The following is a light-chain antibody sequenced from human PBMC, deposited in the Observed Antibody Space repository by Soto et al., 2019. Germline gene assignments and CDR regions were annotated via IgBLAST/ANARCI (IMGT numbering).Light chain of an antibody. CDR2: NVD. Sequence: QSALTQPRSVSGSPGQSVTISCTGTSSDVGGHNDVSWYQQYPGKAPKLMVYNVDKRPSGVPDRFSGSKSGNAASLTITGLQAEDEADYYCSSYAGSYTWVFGGGTKLTVL. V-gene: IGLV2-11*01. J-gene: IGLJ3*02. CDR3: SSYAGSYTWV. CDR1: SSDVGGHND.